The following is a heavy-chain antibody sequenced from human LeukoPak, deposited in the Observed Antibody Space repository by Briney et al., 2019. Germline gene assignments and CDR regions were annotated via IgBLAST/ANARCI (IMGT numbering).Heavy chain of an antibody. J-gene: IGHJ4*02. V-gene: IGHV1-18*01. D-gene: IGHD5-18*01. CDR1: GGTFSSYA. Sequence: ASVKVSCKASGGTFSSYAISWVRQAPGQGLEWMGWISAYNGNTNYAQKLQGRVTMTTDTSTSTAYMELRSLRSDDTAVYYCALGYSGEGFDYWGLGTLVTVSS. CDR3: ALGYSGEGFDY. CDR2: ISAYNGNT.